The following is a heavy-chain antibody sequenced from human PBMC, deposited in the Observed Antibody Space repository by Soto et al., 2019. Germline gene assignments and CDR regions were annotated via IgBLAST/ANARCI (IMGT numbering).Heavy chain of an antibody. J-gene: IGHJ4*02. CDR1: GGSISSTNFY. CDR3: ARHSGPYSSSRFDY. V-gene: IGHV4-39*01. D-gene: IGHD6-13*01. Sequence: SETLSLTCSVSGGSISSTNFYWGWIRQPPGKGLEWIGSIYYSGSTYYNPSLKSRVTISMDTSKSQFSLRLSSVTAADTAVYYCARHSGPYSSSRFDYWGQGALVTVSS. CDR2: IYYSGST.